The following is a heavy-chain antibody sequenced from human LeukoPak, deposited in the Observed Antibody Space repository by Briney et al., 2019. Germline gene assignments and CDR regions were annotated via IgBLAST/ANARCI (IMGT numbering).Heavy chain of an antibody. CDR1: GYTFTDYY. V-gene: IGHV1-2*02. CDR2: INPNSGGT. CDR3: ARDPGVWGGYRRLYYFDY. D-gene: IGHD3-16*02. Sequence: ASVKVSCKAPGYTFTDYYMHWVRQAPGQGLEWMGWINPNSGGTNYAQKFQGRVTMTRDTSISTAYMELSRLRSDDTAVYYCARDPGVWGGYRRLYYFDYWGQGTLVTVSS. J-gene: IGHJ4*02.